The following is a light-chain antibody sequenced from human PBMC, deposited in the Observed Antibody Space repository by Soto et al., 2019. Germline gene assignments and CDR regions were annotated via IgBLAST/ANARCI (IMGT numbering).Light chain of an antibody. J-gene: IGLJ1*01. CDR2: EVS. V-gene: IGLV2-14*01. CDR3: RSYTTRSTPLYV. CDR1: SSDVGSYNY. Sequence: QSVLTQPASVSGSPGQSITISCTGTSSDVGSYNYVSWYQQHPGKAPKLMIYEVSNRPSGVSNRFSGSKSGNTASLTISGLQAEDEADYYCRSYTTRSTPLYVFGIGTKVTVL.